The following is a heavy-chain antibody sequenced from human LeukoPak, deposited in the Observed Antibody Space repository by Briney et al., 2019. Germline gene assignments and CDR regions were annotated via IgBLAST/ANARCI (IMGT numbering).Heavy chain of an antibody. CDR3: ARELSGYDYGVGYYYYYMDV. D-gene: IGHD5-12*01. CDR1: GGTFSSYA. CDR2: IIPILGTA. Sequence: SVNVSCKASGGTFSSYAISWVRQAPGQGLEWVGGIIPILGTANYAQKFQGRVTITTDESTSTAYMELSSLRSEDTAVYYCARELSGYDYGVGYYYYYMDVWGKGTTVTVSS. J-gene: IGHJ6*03. V-gene: IGHV1-69*05.